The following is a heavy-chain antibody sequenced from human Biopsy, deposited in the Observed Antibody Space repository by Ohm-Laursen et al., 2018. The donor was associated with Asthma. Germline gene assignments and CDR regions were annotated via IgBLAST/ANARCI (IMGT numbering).Heavy chain of an antibody. V-gene: IGHV4-4*02. J-gene: IGHJ2*01. CDR1: GDSISSNSW. Sequence: SDTLSLTCAVSGDSISSNSWWTWVRQSPGRGLEWIGEIYYSGSTNYHPSLKGRVTISVARTKNPFSLRLTSVTAADTAVYYCARAIGTGDWYFDVWGRGTLVTVSS. CDR2: IYYSGST. CDR3: ARAIGTGDWYFDV. D-gene: IGHD1-1*01.